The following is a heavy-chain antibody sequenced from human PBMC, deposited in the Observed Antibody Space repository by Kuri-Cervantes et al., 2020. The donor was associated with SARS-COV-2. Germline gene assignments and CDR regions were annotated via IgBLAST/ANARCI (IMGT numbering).Heavy chain of an antibody. CDR3: AKAETRVLEWLPLDY. D-gene: IGHD3-3*01. V-gene: IGHV3-43*01. Sequence: GESLKISCEVSGFLFSASAIHWVRQAPGKALEWVSAISWNGGDTYYGDLVKGRFTISRDNSKDSLYLQMDSLRTEDTALYYCAKAETRVLEWLPLDYWGQGTVVTVSS. CDR2: ISWNGGDT. CDR1: GFLFSASA. J-gene: IGHJ4*02.